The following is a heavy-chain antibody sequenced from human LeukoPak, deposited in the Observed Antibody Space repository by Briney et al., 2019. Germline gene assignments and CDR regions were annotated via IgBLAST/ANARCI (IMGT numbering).Heavy chain of an antibody. CDR1: GYTFTGYY. Sequence: ASVKLSCKASGYTFTGYYMHWVRQAPGQGLEWMGRINPNSGGTNYAQKFQGRVTMTRDTSISTAYMELSRLRSDDTAVYYCARRQNYYDSSAVGYWFDPWGQGTLVTVSS. CDR2: INPNSGGT. D-gene: IGHD3-22*01. V-gene: IGHV1-2*06. J-gene: IGHJ5*02. CDR3: ARRQNYYDSSAVGYWFDP.